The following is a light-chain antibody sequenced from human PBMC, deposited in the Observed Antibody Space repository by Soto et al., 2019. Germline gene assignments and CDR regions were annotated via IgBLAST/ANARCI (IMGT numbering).Light chain of an antibody. CDR2: EVN. Sequence: QSVLTQPASVSGSPGQSIAISCTGTSSDVGGYDRVSWYQQHPGEAPTHMIYEVNKRPSGVSNRFSGSKSGNTASLTISGLQAEDEADYYCCSSVGGPNWVFGGGTKLTVL. CDR1: SSDVGGYDR. V-gene: IGLV2-23*02. J-gene: IGLJ3*02. CDR3: CSSVGGPNWV.